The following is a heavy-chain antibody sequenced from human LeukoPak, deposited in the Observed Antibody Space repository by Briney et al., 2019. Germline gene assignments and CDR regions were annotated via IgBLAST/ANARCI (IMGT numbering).Heavy chain of an antibody. J-gene: IGHJ4*02. V-gene: IGHV1-2*02. CDR1: GYTFTDYY. Sequence: GASVKVSCKASGYTFTDYYIHWVRQAPGQGLEWMGWINPDSGGTNYAQKLQGRVTMTRDTSISTAYMELSRLTSDDTAMYYCARLYSSDRSDYWGQGTLVTVSS. CDR3: ARLYSSDRSDY. D-gene: IGHD6-19*01. CDR2: INPDSGGT.